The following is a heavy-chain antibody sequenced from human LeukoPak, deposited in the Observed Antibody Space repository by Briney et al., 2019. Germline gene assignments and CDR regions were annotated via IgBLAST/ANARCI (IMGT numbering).Heavy chain of an antibody. V-gene: IGHV3-23*01. CDR2: ISGSGGST. Sequence: GGSLRLSCAASEFTFSSYAMSWVRQAPGKGLEWVSVISGSGGSTYYADSVKGRFTISRDNSKNTLYLQMNSLRAEDTAVYYCARRRDEGIAARPPFDYWGQGTLVTVSS. D-gene: IGHD6-6*01. CDR1: EFTFSSYA. J-gene: IGHJ4*02. CDR3: ARRRDEGIAARPPFDY.